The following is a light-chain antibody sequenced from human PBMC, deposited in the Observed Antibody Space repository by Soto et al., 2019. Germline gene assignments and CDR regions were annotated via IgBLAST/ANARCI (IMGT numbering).Light chain of an antibody. CDR3: QQRSNWPPT. J-gene: IGKJ2*01. V-gene: IGKV3-11*01. CDR1: QSVSSY. CDR2: DAS. Sequence: EIVLTQSPATLSLSPGERATLSCRASQSVSSYLAWYQHKPGQAPRLLIYDASNRATGIPARFSGSGSGTDFTRTISSLEPEEFAVYYCQQRSNWPPTFGQGTKLEIK.